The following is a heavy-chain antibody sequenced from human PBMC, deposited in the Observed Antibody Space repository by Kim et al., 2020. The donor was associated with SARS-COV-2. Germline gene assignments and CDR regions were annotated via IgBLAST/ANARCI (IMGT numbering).Heavy chain of an antibody. D-gene: IGHD3-16*01. Sequence: GGSLRLSCAASGFIFSDYDMTWIRQAPGKGLEWVSYISSSGKPIYYADSVKGRFTISRDNAKNSLYLQMNSLRAEDTAVYYCAREPHDYTIYGAHMDVWGKGTTVTVSS. J-gene: IGHJ6*03. V-gene: IGHV3-11*01. CDR2: ISSSGKPI. CDR1: GFIFSDYD. CDR3: AREPHDYTIYGAHMDV.